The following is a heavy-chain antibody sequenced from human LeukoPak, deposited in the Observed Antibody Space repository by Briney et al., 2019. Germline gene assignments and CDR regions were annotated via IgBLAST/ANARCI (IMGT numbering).Heavy chain of an antibody. J-gene: IGHJ5*01. V-gene: IGHV3-74*01. CDR2: IKTDGSST. D-gene: IGHD3-10*01. CDR1: GFSFSSYW. Sequence: GGSLRLSCAASGFSFSSYWMHWVRQAPGKGLVCVSRIKTDGSSTSYADSVKGRFTISRDNAKNTLYLQMNSLRAEDTAVYYCAREGYYGSAALYSWGHGTLVTVSS. CDR3: AREGYYGSAALYS.